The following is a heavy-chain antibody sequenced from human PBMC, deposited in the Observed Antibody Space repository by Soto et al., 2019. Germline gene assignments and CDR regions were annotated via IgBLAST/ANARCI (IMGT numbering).Heavy chain of an antibody. D-gene: IGHD2-2*01. CDR3: AKCSRQYATAIQAFVDP. J-gene: IGHJ5*02. Sequence: GRSRRLSCAASGFTFSYFAMTWVRQATGEGLEWVSSISGTDDYTDYADSVKDRFTISTAYARNTLFLHMNNLSADDTAVYYCAKCSRQYATAIQAFVDPWGTGTLVT. V-gene: IGHV3-23*01. CDR2: ISGTDDYT. CDR1: GFTFSYFA.